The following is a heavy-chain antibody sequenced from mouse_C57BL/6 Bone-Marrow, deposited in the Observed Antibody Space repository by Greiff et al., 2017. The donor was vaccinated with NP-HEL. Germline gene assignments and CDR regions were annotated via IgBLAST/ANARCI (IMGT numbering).Heavy chain of an antibody. J-gene: IGHJ4*01. D-gene: IGHD2-4*01. Sequence: VKLVESGPGLVQPSQSLSITCTVSGFSLTSYGVHWVRQSPGKGLEWLGVIWSGGSTDYNAAFISRLSISKDNSKSQVFFKMNSLQADDTAIYYCARWGYYDYPYAMDYWGQGTSVTVSS. CDR1: GFSLTSYG. V-gene: IGHV2-2*01. CDR3: ARWGYYDYPYAMDY. CDR2: IWSGGST.